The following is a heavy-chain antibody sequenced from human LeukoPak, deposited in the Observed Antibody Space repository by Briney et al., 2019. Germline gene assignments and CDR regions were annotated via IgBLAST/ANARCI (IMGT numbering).Heavy chain of an antibody. CDR1: GFTFSSYE. CDR2: IYPTGST. Sequence: GSLRLSCAASGFTFSSYEMNWVRQAPGKGLEWIGNIYPTGSTYYNPSLKSRVTISVDTSKNQFSLKVSSVSAADTAVYYCARAYSSSWYWNWFDPWGQGTLVTVSS. J-gene: IGHJ5*02. D-gene: IGHD6-13*01. V-gene: IGHV4-38-2*01. CDR3: ARAYSSSWYWNWFDP.